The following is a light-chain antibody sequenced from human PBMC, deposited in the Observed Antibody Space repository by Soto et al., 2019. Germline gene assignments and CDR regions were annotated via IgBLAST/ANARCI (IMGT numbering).Light chain of an antibody. CDR2: SAS. J-gene: IGKJ2*01. V-gene: IGKV1-39*01. CDR3: QQSYRTPHT. CDR1: QGVSAY. Sequence: DIQMTQFPSSLSASVGDRVTITCRASQGVSAYLLWYQQRQGRAPRLLIYSASSLVSGVPSRFSGSGSGTNFTLTISRLQPEDLATYYCQQSYRTPHTFGQGTRLETK.